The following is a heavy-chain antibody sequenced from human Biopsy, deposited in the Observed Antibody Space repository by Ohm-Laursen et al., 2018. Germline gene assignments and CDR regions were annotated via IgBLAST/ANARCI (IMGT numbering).Heavy chain of an antibody. V-gene: IGHV4-31*02. CDR3: VREPKTGTAEAWYFDL. J-gene: IGHJ2*01. CDR1: GASVKTSGYF. D-gene: IGHD3-9*01. Sequence: SETLSLTCSVSGASVKTSGYFWAWIRQRPGKGLEWIGYISYNERTHYNPSLTSRLAISLDTSNSRISLQLRSVSVADTAVYYCVREPKTGTAEAWYFDLWGRGSPVTVPS. CDR2: ISYNERT.